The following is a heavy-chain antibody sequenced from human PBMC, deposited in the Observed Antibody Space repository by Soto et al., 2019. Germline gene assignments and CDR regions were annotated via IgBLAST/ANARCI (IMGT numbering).Heavy chain of an antibody. CDR1: GFTFSTYS. D-gene: IGHD3-10*01. Sequence: GGSLRLSCAASGFTFSTYSMTWVRQAPGKGLEWVAVISYDGSNKYYADSVKGRFTISRDNSKNTLYLQMNSLRAEDTAVYYCAKTYGSGNSRPRVIDYWGQGTLVTVSS. J-gene: IGHJ4*02. V-gene: IGHV3-30*18. CDR3: AKTYGSGNSRPRVIDY. CDR2: ISYDGSNK.